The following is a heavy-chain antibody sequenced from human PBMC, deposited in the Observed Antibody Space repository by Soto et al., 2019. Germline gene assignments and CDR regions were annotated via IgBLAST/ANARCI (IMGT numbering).Heavy chain of an antibody. D-gene: IGHD2-21*01. J-gene: IGHJ3*02. CDR2: ISGSGGRT. Sequence: EMQLLESGGGLVQPGGSLRLSCVASGFPFSSYAMSWVRQTPGKGLEWVSGISGSGGRTYYADSVKGRFTISRDNSNNTVSLQLHILRVEDTAVYFCAKVGYYSLFDIWGQGTMVTVSA. CDR3: AKVGYYSLFDI. CDR1: GFPFSSYA. V-gene: IGHV3-23*01.